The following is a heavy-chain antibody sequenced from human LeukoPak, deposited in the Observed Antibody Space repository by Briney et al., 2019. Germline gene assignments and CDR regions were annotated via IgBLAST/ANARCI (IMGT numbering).Heavy chain of an antibody. CDR1: GGSISSGSYY. D-gene: IGHD2-21*01. J-gene: IGHJ6*03. CDR3: ARKFAVVIAPPYYMDV. CDR2: IYSSGST. V-gene: IGHV4-61*02. Sequence: KSSETLSLTCTVSGGSISSGSYYWSWIRQPAGKGLEWIGRIYSSGSTNYNPSLKSRVTISVDTSKNQFSLKLSSVTAADTAVYYCARKFAVVIAPPYYMDVWGKGTTVTVSS.